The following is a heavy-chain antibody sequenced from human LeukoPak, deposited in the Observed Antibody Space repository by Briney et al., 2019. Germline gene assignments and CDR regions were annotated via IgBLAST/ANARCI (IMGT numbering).Heavy chain of an antibody. D-gene: IGHD1-26*01. CDR3: AAELYSGTYGRCCSFAF. J-gene: IGHJ4*02. Sequence: GASVKVSCKASGYTFTSYDINWVRQATGQGLEWMGWMNPNSGNTGYAQKFQGRVTMTRNTSISTAYMELSSLRSEDTAVYYCAAELYSGTYGRCCSFAFWGQGTPVTVSS. V-gene: IGHV1-8*01. CDR1: GYTFTSYD. CDR2: MNPNSGNT.